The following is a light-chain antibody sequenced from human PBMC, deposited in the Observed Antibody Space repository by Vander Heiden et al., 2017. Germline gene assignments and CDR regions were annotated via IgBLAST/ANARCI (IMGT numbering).Light chain of an antibody. Sequence: PGERATLSCRASQSVSSSYLAWYQQKPGQAPRLLIYGASSRATGIPDRFSGSGSGTDFTLTISRLEPEDFAVYYCQQDSSSPITFGQGTRLEIK. CDR1: QSVSSSY. V-gene: IGKV3-20*01. CDR3: QQDSSSPIT. CDR2: GAS. J-gene: IGKJ5*01.